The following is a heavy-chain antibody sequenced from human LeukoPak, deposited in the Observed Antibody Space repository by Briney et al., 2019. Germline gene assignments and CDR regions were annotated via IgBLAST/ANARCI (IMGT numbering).Heavy chain of an antibody. Sequence: SETLSLTCTVSGDSISSSTYYWGWIRQPPGKGLEWTGSMYYSGSTYYNASLKSRVTISVDTSKNQFSLKLSSVTAADTAVYYCARHSRYFDWSAFNWFDPWGQGTLVTVSS. CDR2: MYYSGST. D-gene: IGHD3-9*01. CDR1: GDSISSSTYY. V-gene: IGHV4-39*01. CDR3: ARHSRYFDWSAFNWFDP. J-gene: IGHJ5*02.